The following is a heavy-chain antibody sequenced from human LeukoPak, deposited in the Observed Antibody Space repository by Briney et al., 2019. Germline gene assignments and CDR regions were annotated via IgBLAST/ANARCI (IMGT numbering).Heavy chain of an antibody. J-gene: IGHJ6*03. CDR1: GGSISSYY. CDR3: ARGETFQGANYDILTGYLSQAYYYYYMDV. CDR2: IYTSGST. V-gene: IGHV4-4*07. Sequence: SETLSLTCTVSGGSISSYYWSWIRQPAGKGLEWIGRIYTSGSTNYNPSLKSRVTMSVDTSKNQFSLKLSSATAADTAVYYCARGETFQGANYDILTGYLSQAYYYYYMDVWGKGTTVTVSS. D-gene: IGHD3-9*01.